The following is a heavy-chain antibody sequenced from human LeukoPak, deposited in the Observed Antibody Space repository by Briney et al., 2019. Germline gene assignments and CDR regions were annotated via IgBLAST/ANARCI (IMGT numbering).Heavy chain of an antibody. Sequence: GGSLRLSCAASGFTFSSYDMHWVRQATGKGLECVSAIGTAGDTYYPGSVKGRFTISRENAKNSLYLQMNSLRAGDTAVYYCARDKNSYGLDYWGQGTLVTVSS. V-gene: IGHV3-13*01. D-gene: IGHD5-18*01. CDR2: IGTAGDT. CDR3: ARDKNSYGLDY. CDR1: GFTFSSYD. J-gene: IGHJ4*02.